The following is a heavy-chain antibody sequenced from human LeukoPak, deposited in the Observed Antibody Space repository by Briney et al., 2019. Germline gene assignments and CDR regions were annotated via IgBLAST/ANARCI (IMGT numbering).Heavy chain of an antibody. CDR2: INAGNGNT. D-gene: IGHD1-26*01. J-gene: IGHJ4*02. CDR3: ARDTGGNSGSYYGY. CDR1: GYTFTSYA. V-gene: IGHV1-3*01. Sequence: GASVKVSCKASGYTFTSYAMHWVRQAPGQRLEWMGWINAGNGNTKYSQKFQDRVTITRDTSASTAYMELSSLRSEDTAVYYCARDTGGNSGSYYGYWGQGTLVTVSS.